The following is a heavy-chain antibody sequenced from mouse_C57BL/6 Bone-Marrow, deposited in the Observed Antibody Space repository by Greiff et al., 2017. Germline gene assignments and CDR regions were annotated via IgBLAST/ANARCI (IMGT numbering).Heavy chain of an antibody. J-gene: IGHJ2*01. CDR2: IDPSDSST. V-gene: IGHV1-69*01. D-gene: IGHD2-3*01. Sequence: QVQLQQPGAELVMPGASVKLSCKASGYTFTSYWMHWVKQRPGQGLEWIGEIDPSDSSTNYNQKFKGKSTLTVDKSSSTAYMQLSSLTSEDSAVYYCARGWLLPFDYWGQGTTLTVSS. CDR3: ARGWLLPFDY. CDR1: GYTFTSYW.